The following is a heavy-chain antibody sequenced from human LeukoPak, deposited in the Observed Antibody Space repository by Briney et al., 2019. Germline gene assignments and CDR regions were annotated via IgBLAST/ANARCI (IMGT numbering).Heavy chain of an antibody. CDR1: GYTLTSYG. Sequence: EASVKVSCKASGYTLTSYGISWVRQAPGQGLEWMGWISAYNGNTNYAQKLQGRVTMTTDTSTSTAYMELRSLRSDDTAVYYCARDWGYCSSTSCFTDDAFDIWGQGTMVTVSS. CDR3: ARDWGYCSSTSCFTDDAFDI. CDR2: ISAYNGNT. V-gene: IGHV1-18*01. D-gene: IGHD2-2*02. J-gene: IGHJ3*02.